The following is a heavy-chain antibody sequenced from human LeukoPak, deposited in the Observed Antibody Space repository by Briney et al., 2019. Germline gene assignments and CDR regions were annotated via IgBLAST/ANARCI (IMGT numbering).Heavy chain of an antibody. V-gene: IGHV3-23*01. J-gene: IGHJ3*02. CDR1: GFIFSNYA. CDR2: IGTSGLTT. CDR3: ARGASSWEYTTFDI. D-gene: IGHD6-13*01. Sequence: GRSLRLSCAASGFIFSNYAMHWVRQAPGKGLEWVSTIGTSGLTTFYADSVEGRFTISRDNSNNAVFLQMNSLRADDMAIYYCARGASSWEYTTFDIWGQGAIVTVSS.